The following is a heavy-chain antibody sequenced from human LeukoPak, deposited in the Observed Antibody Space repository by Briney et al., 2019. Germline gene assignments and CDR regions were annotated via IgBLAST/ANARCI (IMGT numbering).Heavy chain of an antibody. CDR2: MNPNSGGT. J-gene: IGHJ5*02. Sequence: ASVKVSCKASGYTFTSYDINWVRQATGQGLEWMGWMNPNSGGTNYAQKFQGRVTMTRDTSISTAYMELSRLRSDDTAVYYCARAFRGVYCSSTSCYGFDPWGQGTLVTVSS. CDR3: ARAFRGVYCSSTSCYGFDP. V-gene: IGHV1-2*02. CDR1: GYTFTSYD. D-gene: IGHD2-2*01.